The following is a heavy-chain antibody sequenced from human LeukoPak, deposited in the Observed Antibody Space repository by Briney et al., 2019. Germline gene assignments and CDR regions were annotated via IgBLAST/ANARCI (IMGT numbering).Heavy chain of an antibody. CDR2: INHSGST. V-gene: IGHV4-34*01. Sequence: SETLSLTCAVYGGSFSGYYWSWIRQPPGKGLEWIGEINHSGSTNYNPSLKSRVTLSLDRSKNQISLKMNFVTAADTAMYYCARVRMVAGTYFYYYYMDVWGKGTTVTVSS. CDR3: ARVRMVAGTYFYYYYMDV. J-gene: IGHJ6*03. D-gene: IGHD2-15*01. CDR1: GGSFSGYY.